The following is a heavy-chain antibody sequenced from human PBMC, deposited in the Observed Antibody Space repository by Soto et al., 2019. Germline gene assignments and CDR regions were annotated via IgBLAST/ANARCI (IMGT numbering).Heavy chain of an antibody. D-gene: IGHD2-15*01. V-gene: IGHV1-69*02. CDR3: AGLEASAGYDY. Sequence: QVQLVQSGAEVKKPGSSVKVSCKASGGTFSSYTISWVRQAPGQGLEWMGRIIPILGIANYAQKFQGRVTITADKSTGTAYMELSSLRSEDTAVYYCAGLEASAGYDYWGQGTLVTVSS. CDR2: IIPILGIA. CDR1: GGTFSSYT. J-gene: IGHJ4*02.